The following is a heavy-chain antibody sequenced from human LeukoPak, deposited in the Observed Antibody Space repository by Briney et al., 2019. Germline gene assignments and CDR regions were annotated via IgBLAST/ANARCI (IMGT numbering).Heavy chain of an antibody. CDR3: ARDANYDFWSGYLNYYYYYYMDV. Sequence: GGSLRLSCAASGFTVRDYVMTWVRQAPGKGLEWVSSISASGAMTYYADSVKGRFTISRDNAKNSLYLQMNSLRAEDTAVYYCARDANYDFWSGYLNYYYYYYMDVWGKGTTVTVSS. J-gene: IGHJ6*03. V-gene: IGHV3-23*01. D-gene: IGHD3-3*01. CDR1: GFTVRDYV. CDR2: ISASGAMT.